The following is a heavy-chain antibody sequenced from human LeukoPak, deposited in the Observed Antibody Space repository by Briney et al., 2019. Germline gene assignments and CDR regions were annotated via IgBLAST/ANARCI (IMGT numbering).Heavy chain of an antibody. CDR1: GGSISSGSYY. V-gene: IGHV4-39*07. J-gene: IGHJ4*02. CDR2: IYYSGST. CDR3: ASSRMVRGGGPFDY. D-gene: IGHD3-10*01. Sequence: SETLSLTCTVSGGSISSGSYYWGWIRQPPGKGLEWIGSIYYSGSTYYNPSLKSRVTISVDTSKNQFSLKLSSVTAADTAVYYCASSRMVRGGGPFDYWGQGTLVTVSS.